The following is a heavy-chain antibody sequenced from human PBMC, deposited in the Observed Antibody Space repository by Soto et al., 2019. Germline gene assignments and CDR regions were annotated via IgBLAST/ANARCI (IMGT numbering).Heavy chain of an antibody. Sequence: GGSLRLSCAASGFTVSSNYMSWVRQAPGKGLEWVSVIYSGGSTYYADSVKGRFTISRDNSKNTLYLQMNSLRAEDTAVYYCVKGGSLRGSEFDYWGQGSLVTVSS. CDR2: IYSGGST. D-gene: IGHD3-10*01. CDR1: GFTVSSNY. V-gene: IGHV3-53*01. CDR3: VKGGSLRGSEFDY. J-gene: IGHJ4*02.